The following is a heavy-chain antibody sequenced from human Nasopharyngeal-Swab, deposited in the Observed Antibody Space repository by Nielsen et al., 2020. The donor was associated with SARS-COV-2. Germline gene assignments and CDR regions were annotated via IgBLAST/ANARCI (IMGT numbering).Heavy chain of an antibody. V-gene: IGHV4-34*01. CDR3: ARSYSMVRGVMRPKVDY. J-gene: IGHJ4*02. CDR1: GGSISSYY. Sequence: SETLSLTCTVSGGSISSYYWSWIRQPPGKGLEWIGEINHSGSTNYNPSLKSRVTISVDTSKNQFSLKLSSVTAADTAVYYCARSYSMVRGVMRPKVDYWGQGTLVTVSS. D-gene: IGHD3-10*01. CDR2: INHSGST.